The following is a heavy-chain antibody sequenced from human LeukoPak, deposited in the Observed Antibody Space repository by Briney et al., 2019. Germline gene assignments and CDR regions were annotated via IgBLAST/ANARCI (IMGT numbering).Heavy chain of an antibody. CDR2: INPNSGGT. D-gene: IGHD3-22*01. Sequence: ASVKVSCKASGYTFTSYDINWVRQATGQGLEWMGWINPNSGGTNYAQKFQGRVTMTRDTSISTAYMELSRLRSDDTAVYYCASISYDSSGMNWFDPWGQGTLVTVSS. J-gene: IGHJ5*02. CDR1: GYTFTSYD. CDR3: ASISYDSSGMNWFDP. V-gene: IGHV1-2*02.